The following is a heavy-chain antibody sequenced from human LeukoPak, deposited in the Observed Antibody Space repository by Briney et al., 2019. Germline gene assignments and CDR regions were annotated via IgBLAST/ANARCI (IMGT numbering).Heavy chain of an antibody. Sequence: GGSLRLSCAASGFTVSSNYMSWVRQAPGKGLEWVSVIYSGGSTYYADSVKGRFTISRDNSKNTLYLQMNSLGAEDTAVYYCASTAVAGMSYYFDYWGQGTLVTVSS. CDR2: IYSGGST. CDR1: GFTVSSNY. J-gene: IGHJ4*02. D-gene: IGHD6-19*01. CDR3: ASTAVAGMSYYFDY. V-gene: IGHV3-66*01.